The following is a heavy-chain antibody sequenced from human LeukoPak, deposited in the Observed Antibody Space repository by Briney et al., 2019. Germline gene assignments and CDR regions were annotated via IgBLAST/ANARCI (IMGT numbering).Heavy chain of an antibody. CDR2: ISWNSGSI. CDR3: ARDLTPTKSAVRGVNPDAFDI. CDR1: GFTFDDYA. V-gene: IGHV3-9*01. J-gene: IGHJ3*02. D-gene: IGHD3-10*01. Sequence: PGGSLRLSCAASGFTFDDYAMHWVRQAPGKGLEWVSGISWNSGSIGYADSVKGRFTISRDNAKNSLYLQMNSLRAEDTAVYYCARDLTPTKSAVRGVNPDAFDIWGQGTMVTVSS.